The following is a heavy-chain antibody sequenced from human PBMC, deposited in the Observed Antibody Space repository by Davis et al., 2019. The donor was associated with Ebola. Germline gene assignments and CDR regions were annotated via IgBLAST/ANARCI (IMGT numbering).Heavy chain of an antibody. CDR1: GGTFSSYA. D-gene: IGHD1-26*01. Sequence: SVKVSCKASGGTFSSYAISWVRQAPGQGLEWMGRIIPILGIANYAQKFQGRVTITADKSTSTAYMELSSLRSEDTAVYYCAWDGRFHYGMDVWGQGTTVTVSS. CDR3: AWDGRFHYGMDV. CDR2: IIPILGIA. J-gene: IGHJ6*02. V-gene: IGHV1-69*04.